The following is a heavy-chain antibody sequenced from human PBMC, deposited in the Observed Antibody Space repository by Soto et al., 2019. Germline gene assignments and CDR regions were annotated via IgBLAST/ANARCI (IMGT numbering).Heavy chain of an antibody. J-gene: IGHJ4*02. V-gene: IGHV3-23*01. CDR3: AKDGGSSSGYVS. D-gene: IGHD5-12*01. CDR1: GFTLSSYA. Sequence: EVQLLESGGGLVQPGGSLGLSCAASGFTLSSYAMSWVRQAPGKGLEWVSGISVSGGSTYYADSVKGRFTISRDNSKNTLFLHLNSLRDEDTAVYHCAKDGGSSSGYVSWGQGTLVTVSS. CDR2: ISVSGGST.